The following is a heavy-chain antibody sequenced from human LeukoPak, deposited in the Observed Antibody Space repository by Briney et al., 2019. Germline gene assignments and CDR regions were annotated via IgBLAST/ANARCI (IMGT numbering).Heavy chain of an antibody. V-gene: IGHV3-30*02. CDR3: AKDAASIVGAKGLDY. CDR1: GFTFSSYG. D-gene: IGHD1-26*01. J-gene: IGHJ4*02. CDR2: IRYDGSNK. Sequence: PGGSLRLSCAASGFTFSSYGMHWVRQAPGKRLEWVAFIRYDGSNKYYADSVKGRFTISRDNSKNTLYLQVNSLRAEDTAVYYCAKDAASIVGAKGLDYWGQGTLATVSS.